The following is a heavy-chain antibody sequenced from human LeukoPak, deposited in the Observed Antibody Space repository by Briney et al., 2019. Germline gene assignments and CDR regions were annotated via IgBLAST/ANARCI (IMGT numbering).Heavy chain of an antibody. V-gene: IGHV3-21*01. D-gene: IGHD3-3*01. CDR1: GFTFSSYS. Sequence: PGGSLRLSCAASGFTFSSYSMNWVRQAPGKGLEWVSSISSSSSYIYYADSVKGRFTISRDNAKNSLYLQMNSLRAEDTAVYYCARENWPTIFVTYYYYYYGMDVWGQGTTVTVSS. J-gene: IGHJ6*02. CDR3: ARENWPTIFVTYYYYYYGMDV. CDR2: ISSSSSYI.